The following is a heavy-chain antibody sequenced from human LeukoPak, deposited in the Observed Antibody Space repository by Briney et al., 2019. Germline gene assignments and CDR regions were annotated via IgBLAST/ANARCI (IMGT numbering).Heavy chain of an antibody. J-gene: IGHJ4*02. CDR1: GFTVSSNY. V-gene: IGHV3-53*01. CDR3: ARAGLTGNGDY. Sequence: GGSLRLSCAASGFTVSSNYMSWVRQAPGKGLEWVSVIYSGGSTYYADSVKGRFTISRDNSKNTLYLQMYSLRAEDTAVYYCARAGLTGNGDYWGQGTLVTVSS. CDR2: IYSGGST. D-gene: IGHD1-20*01.